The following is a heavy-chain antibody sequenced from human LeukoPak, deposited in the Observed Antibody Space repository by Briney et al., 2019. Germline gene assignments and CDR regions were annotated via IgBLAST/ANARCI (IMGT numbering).Heavy chain of an antibody. V-gene: IGHV3-48*03. CDR2: ISSSGSTI. CDR3: AKDAGNDYVWGSYRSHAFDI. CDR1: GFTFSSYE. Sequence: GGSLRLSCAASGFTFSSYEMNWVRQAPGKGLEWVSYISSSGSTIYYADSVKGRFTISRDNAKNSLYLQMNSLRAEDTAVYYCAKDAGNDYVWGSYRSHAFDIWGQGTMVTVSS. D-gene: IGHD3-16*02. J-gene: IGHJ3*02.